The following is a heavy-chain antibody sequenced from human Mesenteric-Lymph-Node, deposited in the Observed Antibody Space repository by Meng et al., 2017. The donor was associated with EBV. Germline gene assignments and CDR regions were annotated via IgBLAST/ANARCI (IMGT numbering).Heavy chain of an antibody. Sequence: VQLVQSGAEVKKPGASVKVSCKASGYTFTTYDINWVRQATGQGLEWMGWMNPNIGNTGYAQKFQDRVSMTRDTSISTAYMELSSLKSEDTAVYYCARGVEGSGRDWYYWGQGTLVTVSS. CDR3: ARGVEGSGRDWYY. D-gene: IGHD3-10*01. CDR2: MNPNIGNT. V-gene: IGHV1-8*01. CDR1: GYTFTTYD. J-gene: IGHJ4*02.